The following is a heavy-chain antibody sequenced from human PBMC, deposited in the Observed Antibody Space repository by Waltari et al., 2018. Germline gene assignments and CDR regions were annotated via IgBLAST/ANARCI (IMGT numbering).Heavy chain of an antibody. CDR1: GGSISSSSYY. Sequence: QLQLQESGPGLVKPSETLSLTCTVSGGSISSSSYYWGWIRQPPGKGLEWIGSIYYSGSTYYNPSLKSRVTISVDTSKNQFSLKLSSVTAADTAVYYCAIQTVYGDYEDYWGQGTLVTVSS. CDR3: AIQTVYGDYEDY. D-gene: IGHD4-17*01. J-gene: IGHJ4*02. V-gene: IGHV4-39*01. CDR2: IYYSGST.